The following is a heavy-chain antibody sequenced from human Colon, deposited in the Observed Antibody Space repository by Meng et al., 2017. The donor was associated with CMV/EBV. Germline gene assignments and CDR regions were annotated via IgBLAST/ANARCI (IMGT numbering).Heavy chain of an antibody. Sequence: QSTLKESCPPLVNPNQPLTLTCTFSGFSLSTIGMGVGWIRQPPGKALEWLGVIYWDDDKRYSPSLKSRLTITKDTSKNQVVLTMTNLDPLDTATYYCAHRPYGSGSYFFDYWGQGTLVTVSS. J-gene: IGHJ4*02. D-gene: IGHD3-10*01. CDR2: IYWDDDK. CDR3: AHRPYGSGSYFFDY. CDR1: GFSLSTIGMG. V-gene: IGHV2-5*02.